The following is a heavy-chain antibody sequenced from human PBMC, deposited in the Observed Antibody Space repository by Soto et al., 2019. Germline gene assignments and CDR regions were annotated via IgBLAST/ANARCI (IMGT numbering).Heavy chain of an antibody. CDR3: ARGRSGYYSPAYYYYMDV. CDR1: GGVLSGYS. J-gene: IGHJ6*03. CDR2: INHSGST. Sequence: ASENPSLTCAVYGGVLSGYSWSWVPQPPGEGLECIGDINHSGSTNYNPSLKSRVTISVDTSKHQFSLKLSSVTAADTAVYYCARGRSGYYSPAYYYYMDVSGKGTTVTVSS. V-gene: IGHV4-34*01. D-gene: IGHD3-3*01.